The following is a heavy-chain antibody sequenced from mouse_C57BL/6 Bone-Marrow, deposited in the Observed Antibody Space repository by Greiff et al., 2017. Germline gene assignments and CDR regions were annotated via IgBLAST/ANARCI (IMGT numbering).Heavy chain of an antibody. CDR3: TDYYGSSYDYYAMDY. CDR2: IDPETGGT. J-gene: IGHJ4*01. V-gene: IGHV1-15*01. Sequence: VQLQQSGAELVRPGASVTLSCKASGYTFTDYEMHWVKQTPVHGLEWIGAIDPETGGTAYNQKFKGKAILTADKSSSPAYMELRSLTSEDSAVYYCTDYYGSSYDYYAMDYWGQGTSVTVSS. CDR1: GYTFTDYE. D-gene: IGHD1-1*01.